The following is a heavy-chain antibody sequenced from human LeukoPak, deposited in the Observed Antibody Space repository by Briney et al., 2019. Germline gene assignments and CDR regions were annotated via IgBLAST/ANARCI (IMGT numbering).Heavy chain of an antibody. Sequence: GGSLRLSCAASGFTFSNYIMTWVRQAPGKGLEWVSVINNGGDTTYYADSVKGRFTISRDNSKNTLYLQMNSLRAEDTAVYYCARGDILRYFDYWGQGTLVTVSS. CDR1: GFTFSNYI. D-gene: IGHD2-15*01. CDR3: ARGDILRYFDY. V-gene: IGHV3-23*01. CDR2: INNGGDTT. J-gene: IGHJ4*02.